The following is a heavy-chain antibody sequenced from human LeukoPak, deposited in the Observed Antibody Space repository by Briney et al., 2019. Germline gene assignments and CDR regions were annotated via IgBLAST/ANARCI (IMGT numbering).Heavy chain of an antibody. CDR3: AKGGYDYHLDY. CDR1: GFTFSSYG. Sequence: GASLRLSCAASGFTFSSYGMHWARQAPDKGLEWVAVISYDGSNKYYADSVKGRFTISRDHSKNTLYLQMNSLRAEDTAVYYCAKGGYDYHLDYWGRGTLVTVSS. J-gene: IGHJ4*02. V-gene: IGHV3-30*18. CDR2: ISYDGSNK. D-gene: IGHD5-12*01.